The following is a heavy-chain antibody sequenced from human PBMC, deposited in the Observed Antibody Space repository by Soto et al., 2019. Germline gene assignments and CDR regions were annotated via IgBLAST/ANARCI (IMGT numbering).Heavy chain of an antibody. J-gene: IGHJ4*02. Sequence: QVQLVQSGTEVKKRGASVKVSCKASGYTFTSYGTRWVRQAPEQGLEWMGWISAYNGNTNYAQKLRGRVTMTTDTSTSEAYMELRSLRSDDTAVSYCARDGGYSGSYWGQGPLVTVSS. D-gene: IGHD1-26*01. CDR1: GYTFTSYG. CDR2: ISAYNGNT. V-gene: IGHV1-18*01. CDR3: ARDGGYSGSY.